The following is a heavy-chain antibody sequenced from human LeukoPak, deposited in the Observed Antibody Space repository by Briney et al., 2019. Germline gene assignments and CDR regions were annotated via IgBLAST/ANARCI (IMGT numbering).Heavy chain of an antibody. Sequence: GGSLRLSCAASGFTFSSYGMHWVRQAPGKGLEWVAFIRYDGSNKYYADSVKGRFTISRDNSKNTLYLQMNSLRAEDTAVYYCAKDQEMRGYCSGGSCYPIDYWGQGTLVTVSS. D-gene: IGHD2-15*01. J-gene: IGHJ4*02. CDR2: IRYDGSNK. V-gene: IGHV3-30*02. CDR1: GFTFSSYG. CDR3: AKDQEMRGYCSGGSCYPIDY.